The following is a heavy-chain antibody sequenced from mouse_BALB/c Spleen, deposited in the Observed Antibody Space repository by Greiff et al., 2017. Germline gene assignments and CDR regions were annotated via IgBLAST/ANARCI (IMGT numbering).Heavy chain of an antibody. CDR2: IWAGGST. J-gene: IGHJ4*01. D-gene: IGHD1-2*01. CDR3: ARENYYGYEGAMDY. V-gene: IGHV2-9*02. Sequence: VMLVESGPGLVAPSQSLSITCTVSGFSLTSYGVHWVRQPPGKGLEWLGVIWAGGSTNYNSALMSRLSISKDNSKSQVFLKMNSLQTDDTAMYYCARENYYGYEGAMDYWGQGTSVTVSS. CDR1: GFSLTSYG.